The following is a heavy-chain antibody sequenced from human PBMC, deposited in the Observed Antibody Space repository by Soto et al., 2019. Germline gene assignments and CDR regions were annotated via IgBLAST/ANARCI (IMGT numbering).Heavy chain of an antibody. CDR2: IDAGNGKT. CDR1: GVTFTSYA. V-gene: IGHV1-3*01. J-gene: IGHJ6*02. CDR3: ARDHSYYGMDV. Sequence: QVQLVQSGAEVKKPGASVKVSCKASGVTFTSYAMHWVRQAPGQRLEWMGWIDAGNGKTKHSQKFQGRVTITRDTSASTAYMELSSLRSEDTGVYYCARDHSYYGMDVWGQGTTVTVSS.